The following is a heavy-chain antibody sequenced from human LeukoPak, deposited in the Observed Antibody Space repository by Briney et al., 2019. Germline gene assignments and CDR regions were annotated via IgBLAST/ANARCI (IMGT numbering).Heavy chain of an antibody. D-gene: IGHD4-11*01. J-gene: IGHJ5*02. V-gene: IGHV3-23*01. CDR1: GFIFNNYG. Sequence: GGSLRLSCAASGFIFNNYGLIWVRQAPGKGLEWVSAISNDGGGTNYADSVKGRFTISRDNSRNTLYLQMNSLRAENTPVYYCAKGHNDYQNWFDPGGQGTLVPVSS. CDR2: ISNDGGGT. CDR3: AKGHNDYQNWFDP.